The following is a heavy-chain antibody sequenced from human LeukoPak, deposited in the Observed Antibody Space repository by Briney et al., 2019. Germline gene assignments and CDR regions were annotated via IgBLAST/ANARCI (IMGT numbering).Heavy chain of an antibody. CDR2: ISAYNGDT. D-gene: IGHD3-22*01. Sequence: GASVKVSCKASGFTFTNFGITWVRQAPGQGLEWLGWISAYNGDTKFAQKLQGRVTMTTDTSTSTAYMELRSLTSADTAVYYCARDFSNTSGFKVVVDYWGQGTLVTVSS. V-gene: IGHV1-18*01. CDR1: GFTFTNFG. CDR3: ARDFSNTSGFKVVVDY. J-gene: IGHJ4*02.